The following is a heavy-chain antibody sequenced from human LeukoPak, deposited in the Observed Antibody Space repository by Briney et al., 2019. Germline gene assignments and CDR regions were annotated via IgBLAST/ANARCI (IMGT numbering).Heavy chain of an antibody. Sequence: GGSLRLSCAASGFTFSNYWMTWVRQAPEKGLEWVANIKQDGSEKYYVDSVKGRFTISRDNAKNSLYLQMNSLRVEDTAVYYCARGMAYGDPDAFDIWGQGTMVTVSS. J-gene: IGHJ3*02. V-gene: IGHV3-7*01. CDR3: ARGMAYGDPDAFDI. CDR1: GFTFSNYW. CDR2: IKQDGSEK. D-gene: IGHD4-17*01.